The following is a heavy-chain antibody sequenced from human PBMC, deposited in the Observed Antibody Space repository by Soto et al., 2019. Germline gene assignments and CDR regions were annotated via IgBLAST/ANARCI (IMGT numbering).Heavy chain of an antibody. J-gene: IGHJ2*01. V-gene: IGHV3-74*01. CDR3: TLGMATLDWYFDL. CDR2: INSDGSST. D-gene: IGHD5-12*01. Sequence: EVQLVESGGGLVQPGGSLRLSCAASGFTFSSYWMHWVRQAPGKGLVWVSRINSDGSSTSYADSVKGRFTISRDNAKNTLYLQMNSLRAEDTAVYYCTLGMATLDWYFDLWGRGTLVTVSS. CDR1: GFTFSSYW.